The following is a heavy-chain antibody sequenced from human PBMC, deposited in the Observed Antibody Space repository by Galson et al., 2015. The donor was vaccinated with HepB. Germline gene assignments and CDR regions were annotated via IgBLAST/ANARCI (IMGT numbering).Heavy chain of an antibody. CDR3: ARDLIAAGLDYYAMDV. CDR2: ISRGNSFI. J-gene: IGHJ6*02. V-gene: IGHV3-21*01. D-gene: IGHD6-13*01. Sequence: SLRLSCAASKFTFSAYTMNWVRQAPGKGLEWVSSISRGNSFIYYADSVKGRFTISRDNAKKSLYLQMNSLRAEDTAVYYCARDLIAAGLDYYAMDVWGHGTTVTVSS. CDR1: KFTFSAYT.